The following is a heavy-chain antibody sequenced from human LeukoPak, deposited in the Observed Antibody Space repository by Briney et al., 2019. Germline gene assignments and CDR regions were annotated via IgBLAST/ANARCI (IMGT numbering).Heavy chain of an antibody. Sequence: ASVKVSCKASGYTFTSYDINWVRQATGQGLEWMGWMNPNSGNTGYAQKFQGRVTITRNTSISTAYMELSSLRSEDTAVYYCARGPTYYDFWSGYYSYMDVWGKGTTVTVSS. V-gene: IGHV1-8*03. CDR1: GYTFTSYD. CDR2: MNPNSGNT. CDR3: ARGPTYYDFWSGYYSYMDV. D-gene: IGHD3-3*01. J-gene: IGHJ6*03.